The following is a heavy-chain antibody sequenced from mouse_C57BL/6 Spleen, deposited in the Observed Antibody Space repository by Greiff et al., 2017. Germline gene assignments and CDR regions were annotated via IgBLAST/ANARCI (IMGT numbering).Heavy chain of an antibody. J-gene: IGHJ3*01. V-gene: IGHV14-4*01. CDR2: IDPENGDT. D-gene: IGHD2-4*01. CDR1: GFNIKDDY. Sequence: DVKLVESGAELVRPGASVKLSCTASGFNIKDDYMHWVKQRPEQGLEWIGWIDPENGDTEYASKFQGKATITADTSSNTAYLQLSSLTSEDTAVYYCTTGGLRRGFAYWGQGTLVTVSA. CDR3: TTGGLRRGFAY.